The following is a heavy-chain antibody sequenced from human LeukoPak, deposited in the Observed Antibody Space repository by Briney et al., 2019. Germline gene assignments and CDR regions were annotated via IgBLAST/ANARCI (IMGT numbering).Heavy chain of an antibody. CDR3: ARVSTPKRGVVITNYYYYYGMDV. J-gene: IGHJ6*02. CDR2: IKQDGSDK. CDR1: GFSFSTYW. Sequence: PGGSLRLSCAASGFSFSTYWMSWVRQAPGKGLEYVANIKQDGSDKFHVESVKGRFTISRDNAKNSLYLQMNSLRAEDTAVYYCARVSTPKRGVVITNYYYYYGMDVWGQGTTVTVSS. V-gene: IGHV3-7*03. D-gene: IGHD3-3*01.